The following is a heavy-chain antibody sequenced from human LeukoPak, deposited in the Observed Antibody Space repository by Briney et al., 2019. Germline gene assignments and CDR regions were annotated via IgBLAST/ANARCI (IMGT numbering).Heavy chain of an antibody. CDR3: AKDEATSGGGLAS. CDR1: GFAVSGTH. Sequence: GGSLRLSCAASGFAVSGTHMSWVRQAPGKGLEWVSAMYTGGTTYYADSVMGRFTVSRDNSRNTLFLHMNSPRVDDTAVYYCAKDEATSGGGLASWGQGTLVTVSS. CDR2: MYTGGTT. J-gene: IGHJ4*02. D-gene: IGHD3-16*01. V-gene: IGHV3-53*01.